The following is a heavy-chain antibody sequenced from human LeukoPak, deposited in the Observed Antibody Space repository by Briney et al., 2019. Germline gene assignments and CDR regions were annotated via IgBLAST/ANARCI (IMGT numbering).Heavy chain of an antibody. CDR3: AHASWAGLTGTPFDY. D-gene: IGHD1-20*01. Sequence: SVKVSCKASGGFFSSYGINWVRQAPGQGLEWMGGIIPIFGTPKYAQKFQGRVTITTDESTTTAYMELSSLRSEATAVYFCAHASWAGLTGTPFDYWGQGTLVTVSS. CDR1: GGFFSSYG. CDR2: IIPIFGTP. J-gene: IGHJ4*02. V-gene: IGHV1-69*05.